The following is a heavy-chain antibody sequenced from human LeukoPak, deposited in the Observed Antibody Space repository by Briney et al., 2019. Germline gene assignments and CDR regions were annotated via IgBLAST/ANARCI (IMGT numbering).Heavy chain of an antibody. J-gene: IGHJ4*02. D-gene: IGHD6-19*01. CDR3: ARYDVGWYYFDY. CDR2: IYHSGST. CDR1: GGSISSSNW. Sequence: SGTLSLTCVVSGGSISSSNWWSWVRQPPEKGLEWIGEIYHSGSTNYNPSLKSRVTISVDKSKNQFSLKLSSVTAADTAVYYCARYDVGWYYFDYWGKGTLVTVSS. V-gene: IGHV4-4*02.